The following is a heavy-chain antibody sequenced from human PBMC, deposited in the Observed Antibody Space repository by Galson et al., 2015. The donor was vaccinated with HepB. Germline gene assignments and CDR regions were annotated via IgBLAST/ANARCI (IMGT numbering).Heavy chain of an antibody. CDR1: GFTFSRYF. CDR3: LRDHGDSTPHY. CDR2: ISYDGSN. V-gene: IGHV3-30*03. Sequence: SLRLSCAASGFTFSRYFFHWVRQAPGKGLEWVAVISYDGSNNCADSVKGRFTVSKDNSKNTLYLQMNSLRPEDTAVYYCLRDHGDSTPHYWGQGTLVTVSS. J-gene: IGHJ4*02. D-gene: IGHD4-17*01.